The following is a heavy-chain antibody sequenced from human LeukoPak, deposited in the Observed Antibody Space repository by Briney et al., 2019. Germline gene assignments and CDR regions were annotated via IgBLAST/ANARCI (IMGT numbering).Heavy chain of an antibody. CDR3: ARGGASSGYDY. CDR1: GYTFISYD. CDR2: ISTHSGKT. V-gene: IGHV1-18*01. J-gene: IGHJ4*02. D-gene: IGHD5-12*01. Sequence: ASVKVSCKASGYTFISYDISWVRQSPGQGLEWVGWISTHSGKTNYAHKVQGRVTMTTDTSTSTAYMELRSLTSDDTAIYYCARGGASSGYDYWGQGTLVTVSS.